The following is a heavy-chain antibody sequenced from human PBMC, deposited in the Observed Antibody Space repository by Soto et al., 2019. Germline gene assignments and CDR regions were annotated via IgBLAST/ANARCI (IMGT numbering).Heavy chain of an antibody. D-gene: IGHD6-13*01. CDR1: GGPVSRSFFH. CDR2: IYYTGTT. J-gene: IGHJ5*02. Sequence: EPLPVPCTVSGGPVSRSFFHWSWARQHPGQRLEWIGYIYYTGTTNYNPSLARRVAMSVDPSKKQFTLNLRSLTAPDTARYYCARLPTSSGWSLLDAWGRGMLGSVSS. CDR3: ARLPTSSGWSLLDA. V-gene: IGHV4-61*01.